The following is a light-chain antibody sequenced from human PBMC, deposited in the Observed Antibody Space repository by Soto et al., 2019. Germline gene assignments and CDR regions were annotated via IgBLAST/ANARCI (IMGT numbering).Light chain of an antibody. V-gene: IGLV1-36*01. CDR2: YNN. CDR3: AAWDDRLSGLV. CDR1: NSNIGNNA. Sequence: QSVLAQPPSVSEAPRQRVTISCSGSNSNIGNNAVNWYQQLPGKAPKLLIYYNNILSSGVSDRFSGSKSGTSASLAISGLQSGDAADYYCAAWDDRLSGLVFGRGTKLTVL. J-gene: IGLJ2*01.